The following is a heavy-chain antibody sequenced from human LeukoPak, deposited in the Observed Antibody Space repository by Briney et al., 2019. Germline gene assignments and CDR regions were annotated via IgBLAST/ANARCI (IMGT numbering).Heavy chain of an antibody. Sequence: SETLSLTCTVSGGSISSSSYYWGWIRQPPGKGLEWIGSIYYSGSTYYNPSLKSRVTISVDTSKNQFSLKLSSVTAADTAVYYCARTTTVVTRHFDYWGQGTLVTVSS. CDR3: ARTTTVVTRHFDY. V-gene: IGHV4-39*07. D-gene: IGHD4-23*01. CDR2: IYYSGST. CDR1: GGSISSSSYY. J-gene: IGHJ4*02.